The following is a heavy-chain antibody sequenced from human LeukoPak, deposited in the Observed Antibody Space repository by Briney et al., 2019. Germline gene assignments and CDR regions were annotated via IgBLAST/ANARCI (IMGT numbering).Heavy chain of an antibody. V-gene: IGHV3-21*01. CDR3: ARDLSSSTSCYYY. J-gene: IGHJ4*02. Sequence: PGXSLRLSCAASGFTFSSYSMNWVRQAPGKGLEWVSSISSSSYIYYSDSVKGRFTISRDNAKNSLYLQMNSLRAEDTAVYYCARDLSSSTSCYYYWGQGTLVTVSS. CDR2: ISSSSYI. CDR1: GFTFSSYS. D-gene: IGHD2-2*01.